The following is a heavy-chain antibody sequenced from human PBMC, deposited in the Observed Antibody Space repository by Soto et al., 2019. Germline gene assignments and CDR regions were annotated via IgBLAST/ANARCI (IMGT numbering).Heavy chain of an antibody. CDR2: ISGSGGST. CDR3: AKENGYSSSWFEFDY. D-gene: IGHD6-13*01. Sequence: EVLLLESGGGLVQPGGSLRLSCAASGFTFSSYAMSWVRQAPGKGLEWGSAISGSGGSTYYADSVKGRFTISRDNSKNTLYLQMTSLRAEDTAVYYCAKENGYSSSWFEFDYWGQGTLVTVSS. J-gene: IGHJ4*02. CDR1: GFTFSSYA. V-gene: IGHV3-23*01.